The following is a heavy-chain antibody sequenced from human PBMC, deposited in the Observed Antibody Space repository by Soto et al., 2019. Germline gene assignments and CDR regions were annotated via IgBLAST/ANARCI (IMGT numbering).Heavy chain of an antibody. J-gene: IGHJ5*02. CDR1: GGTFTNYV. CDR2: LIPIFGAA. Sequence: QVQLVQSGAELRKPGSSVKVSCKISGGTFTNYVISWLRQAPGQGLEWMGGLIPIFGAAKLAQKVQGRVPITADESTSTLNMALSSLTSEDTAVYYSARGRTSPNFDPWGQGTLVTVSS. CDR3: ARGRTSPNFDP. V-gene: IGHV1-69*01. D-gene: IGHD1-1*01.